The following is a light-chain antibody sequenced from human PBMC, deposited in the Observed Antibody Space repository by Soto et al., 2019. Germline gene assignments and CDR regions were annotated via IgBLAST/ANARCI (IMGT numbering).Light chain of an antibody. CDR2: DNN. CDR3: GTWDSSLSAYV. CDR1: SSNIRNNY. Sequence: QSVLTQPPSVSAAPRQKVTISCSGSSSNIRNNYVSWYQQLPGTAPKLLIYDNNKRPSGIPDRFSGSKSGTSATLGITGLQTGDEADYYCGTWDSSLSAYVLGTGTKVT. J-gene: IGLJ1*01. V-gene: IGLV1-51*01.